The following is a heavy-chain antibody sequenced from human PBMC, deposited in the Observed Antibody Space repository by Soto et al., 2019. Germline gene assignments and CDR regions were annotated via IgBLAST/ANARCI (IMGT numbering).Heavy chain of an antibody. Sequence: QVQLQESGPGLVKPSETLSLTCTVSGGSISSYYWSWIRQPPGKGLEWNGDIYSSGSTNYNPPLKSGVTISGDTSKNQFSLKLSSVPAADTAVYYCARRGDTAMGDGYYGMDVWGQGTTVTVSS. D-gene: IGHD5-18*01. J-gene: IGHJ6*02. CDR3: ARRGDTAMGDGYYGMDV. CDR2: IYSSGST. V-gene: IGHV4-59*08. CDR1: GGSISSYY.